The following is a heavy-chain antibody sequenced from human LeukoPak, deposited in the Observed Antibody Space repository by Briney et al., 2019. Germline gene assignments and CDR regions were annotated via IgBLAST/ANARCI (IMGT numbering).Heavy chain of an antibody. J-gene: IGHJ4*02. V-gene: IGHV4-59*01. D-gene: IGHD2-15*01. CDR1: GGSFSSYY. Sequence: SETLSLTCTVSGGSFSSYYWNWIRQPPGKGLEWMGYIYYSRSTNCNPSLKSRVTISVDTSKNQFSLKLSSVTAADTAVYYCARVDCSGGSCYSFDYWGQGTLVTVSS. CDR2: IYYSRST. CDR3: ARVDCSGGSCYSFDY.